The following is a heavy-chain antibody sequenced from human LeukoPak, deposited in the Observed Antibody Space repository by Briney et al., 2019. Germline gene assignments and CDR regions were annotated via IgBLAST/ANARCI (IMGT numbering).Heavy chain of an antibody. J-gene: IGHJ4*02. CDR1: GFTFDDYA. Sequence: GGSLRLSCAASGFTFDDYAMHWVRQAPGKGLEWVSGISWNSGSIGYADSVKGRFTISRDNAMNSLYLQMNSLRAEDTAVYYCAKSGRRWELQGSFDYWGQGTLVTVSS. V-gene: IGHV3-9*01. D-gene: IGHD1-26*01. CDR3: AKSGRRWELQGSFDY. CDR2: ISWNSGSI.